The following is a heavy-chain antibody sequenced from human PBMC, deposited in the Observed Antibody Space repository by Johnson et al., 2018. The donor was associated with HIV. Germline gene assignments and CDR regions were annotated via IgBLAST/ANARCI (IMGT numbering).Heavy chain of an antibody. J-gene: IGHJ3*02. V-gene: IGHV3-30*03. D-gene: IGHD2-2*01. Sequence: QVQLVESGGGVVRPGGSLRLSCAASGFTFDDYGMSWVRQAPGKGLEWAAVISYDGSDKYYADSVKGRFTISRDNSKNTLYLQINSLKTDDTGVYYCSREVYQMTAFDIWGQGTMVTVSS. CDR1: GFTFDDYG. CDR3: SREVYQMTAFDI. CDR2: ISYDGSDK.